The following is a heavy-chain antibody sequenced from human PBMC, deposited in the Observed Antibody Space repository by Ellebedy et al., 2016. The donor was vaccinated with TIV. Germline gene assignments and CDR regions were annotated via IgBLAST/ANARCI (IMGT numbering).Heavy chain of an antibody. CDR2: AHNDETYK. CDR3: AKDLGFAMDV. CDR1: GFIFHNYN. V-gene: IGHV3-30*02. D-gene: IGHD7-27*01. J-gene: IGHJ6*02. Sequence: PGGSLRLSCAASGFIFHNYNLHWVRQAPGKGLEGVAIAHNDETYKFYADSVKGRFPVSRDNSGNTAYLHMSSLRVEDTAVYYCAKDLGFAMDVWGQGTTVTVSS.